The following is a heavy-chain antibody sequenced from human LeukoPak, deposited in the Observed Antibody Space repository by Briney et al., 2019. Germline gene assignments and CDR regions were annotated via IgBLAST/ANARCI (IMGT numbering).Heavy chain of an antibody. V-gene: IGHV5-51*01. D-gene: IGHD3-16*01. CDR1: GYSFTSYW. CDR3: ARYFGDRYDYVDY. Sequence: GESLKIFCKGSGYSFTSYWIGWVRQMPGKGLEWMGIIYPGDSDTIYSPSFQGQVTISSDKSISNAYLQRSSLKASDTAMYYCARYFGDRYDYVDYWGQGTLVTVSS. CDR2: IYPGDSDT. J-gene: IGHJ4*02.